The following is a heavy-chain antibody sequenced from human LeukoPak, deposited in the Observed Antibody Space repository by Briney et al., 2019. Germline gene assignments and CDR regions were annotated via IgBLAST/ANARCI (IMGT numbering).Heavy chain of an antibody. J-gene: IGHJ4*02. CDR1: GGSISSYY. D-gene: IGHD3-3*01. Sequence: PSETLSLTCTVSGGSISSYYWSWIPQPPGKGLEWIGYIYSSGSTNYNPSLNSRVTMSVDTSKNQFSLKLSSVTAADTAVYYCARVKSWSGYNALDYWGQGALVTVSS. CDR2: IYSSGST. CDR3: ARVKSWSGYNALDY. V-gene: IGHV4-59*01.